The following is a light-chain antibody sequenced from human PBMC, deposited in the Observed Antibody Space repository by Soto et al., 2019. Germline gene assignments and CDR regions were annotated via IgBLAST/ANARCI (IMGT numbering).Light chain of an antibody. CDR1: QSVSRN. Sequence: EIVMTQSPATLSVSPGERATLSCSASQSVSRNLAWYQQKPGQPPRLLIYDASTRATGVPARFGGSGSGTEFTLTISGLQSEDFAVYYCQQYGDWPPYTFGQGTKVEI. V-gene: IGKV3-15*01. CDR2: DAS. CDR3: QQYGDWPPYT. J-gene: IGKJ2*01.